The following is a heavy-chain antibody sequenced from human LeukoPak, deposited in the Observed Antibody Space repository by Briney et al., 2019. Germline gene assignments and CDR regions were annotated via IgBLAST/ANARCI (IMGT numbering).Heavy chain of an antibody. D-gene: IGHD3-22*01. J-gene: IGHJ2*01. Sequence: AALRLSCAASGFTFSLYSMNWVRQAPGKGLQWLSYISSDTATIYYADSVEGRFTISRDNAKNSLFLQMNSLRAEDTAVYYCARAVGNYYGSSSGYWYFDLRGRGTQVTVSS. V-gene: IGHV3-48*01. CDR3: ARAVGNYYGSSSGYWYFDL. CDR2: ISSDTATI. CDR1: GFTFSLYS.